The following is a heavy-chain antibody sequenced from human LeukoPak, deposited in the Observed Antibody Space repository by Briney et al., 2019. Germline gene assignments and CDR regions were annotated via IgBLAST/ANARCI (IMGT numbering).Heavy chain of an antibody. V-gene: IGHV5-51*01. CDR2: IYPGDSVT. Sequence: GESLKISCKGSGYSFTSYWIGWVRQMPGKGLEWMGIIYPGDSVTRYSPSFQGQVTISADKSISTAYLQWSSLKASDTAMYYCARTEVVPAAIRGYYYYYGMDVWGQGTTVTVSS. J-gene: IGHJ6*02. CDR3: ARTEVVPAAIRGYYYYYGMDV. D-gene: IGHD2-2*01. CDR1: GYSFTSYW.